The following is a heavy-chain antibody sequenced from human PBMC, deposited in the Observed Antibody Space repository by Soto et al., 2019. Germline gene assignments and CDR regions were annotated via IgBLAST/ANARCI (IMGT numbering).Heavy chain of an antibody. CDR3: ARDWKGDSSQFDY. CDR1: GGTFSSYA. Sequence: QVQLVQSGAEVKKPASSVKVSCKASGGTFSSYAISWVRQAPGQGLEWMGGIIPNLGTANYAQKFQGRVTITADESTSTAYMELSRLRSEDTAVYYCARDWKGDSSQFDYWGQGTLVTVSS. D-gene: IGHD6-6*01. V-gene: IGHV1-69*01. J-gene: IGHJ4*02. CDR2: IIPNLGTA.